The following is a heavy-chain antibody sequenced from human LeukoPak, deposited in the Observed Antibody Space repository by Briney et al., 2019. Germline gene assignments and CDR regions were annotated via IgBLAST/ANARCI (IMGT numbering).Heavy chain of an antibody. J-gene: IGHJ6*03. CDR2: IYTSGST. CDR1: GGSISSGSYY. D-gene: IGHD3-9*01. V-gene: IGHV4-61*02. Sequence: SQTLSLTCTVSGGSISSGSYYWSWIRQPAGKGLEWIGRIYTSGSTNYNPSLKSRVTISVDTSKNQFSLKLSSVTAADTAVYYCARDLRTYYDILGSFGYMDVWGKGTTVTISS. CDR3: ARDLRTYYDILGSFGYMDV.